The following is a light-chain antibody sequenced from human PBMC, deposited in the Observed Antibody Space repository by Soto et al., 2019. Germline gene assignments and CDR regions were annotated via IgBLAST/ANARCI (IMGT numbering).Light chain of an antibody. CDR3: QQYNSYPWT. J-gene: IGKJ1*01. V-gene: IGKV1-8*01. CDR2: AAS. Sequence: AIRMTQSPSSFSASTGDRVTITCRASQGISSYLAWYQQKPGKAPKLLIYAASTLQSGVPSRFSGSGSGTDFTLTISSLQPDDFATYYCQQYNSYPWTFGQGTKVDIK. CDR1: QGISSY.